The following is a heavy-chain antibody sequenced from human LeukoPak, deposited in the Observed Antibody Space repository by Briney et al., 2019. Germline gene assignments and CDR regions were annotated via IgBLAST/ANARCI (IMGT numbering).Heavy chain of an antibody. CDR1: GFTFSSYG. Sequence: GGSLRLSCAASGFTFSSYGMHWVRQAPGKGLEWVAVISYDGSNKYYADSVKGRFTISRDNSKNTLYLQMNSLRAEDTAVYYCAKDIPTYYDFWSGYPDYWGQRTLVTVSS. CDR2: ISYDGSNK. J-gene: IGHJ4*02. D-gene: IGHD3-3*01. CDR3: AKDIPTYYDFWSGYPDY. V-gene: IGHV3-30*18.